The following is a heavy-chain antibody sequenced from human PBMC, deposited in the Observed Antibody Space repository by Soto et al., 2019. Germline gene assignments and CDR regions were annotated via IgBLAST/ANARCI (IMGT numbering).Heavy chain of an antibody. J-gene: IGHJ4*02. D-gene: IGHD5-18*01. CDR3: AKDPMDTSMVLGTPGY. CDR1: GFTFSSCA. CDR2: ISGSGGST. V-gene: IGHV3-23*01. Sequence: PGGSLRLSCAASGFTFSSCAMSWVRQAPGKGLEWVSAISGSGGSTYFPDSVKGRFTISRDNSKNTLYLQMDSLRAEDTAVYYCAKDPMDTSMVLGTPGYWGQGTLVTVSS.